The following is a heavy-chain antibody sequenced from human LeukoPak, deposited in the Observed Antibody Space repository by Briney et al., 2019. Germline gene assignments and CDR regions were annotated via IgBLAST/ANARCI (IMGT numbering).Heavy chain of an antibody. CDR1: GFTFSSYS. J-gene: IGHJ4*02. V-gene: IGHV3-48*01. Sequence: PGGSLRLSCAASGFTFSSYSMNWVRQAPGKGLEWVSYISSSSSTIYYADSAKGRFTISRDNAKNSLYLQMNSLRAEDTAVYYCASPSLYSSGWYTFDYWGQGTLVTVSS. CDR3: ASPSLYSSGWYTFDY. D-gene: IGHD6-19*01. CDR2: ISSSSSTI.